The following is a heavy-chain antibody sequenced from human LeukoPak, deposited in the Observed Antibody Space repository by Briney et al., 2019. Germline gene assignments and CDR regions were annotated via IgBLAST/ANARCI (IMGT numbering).Heavy chain of an antibody. Sequence: GGSLRLSCAASGFTFDDYAMHWVRQAPGQGLELVSIISGVGCSKYYGDSVKGRFTISRDNSKYSLYLKMNSLRTEDTALYYCAKEIVQAGGWYFRVVAYYYYGMDVWGQGTTVTVSS. J-gene: IGHJ6*02. CDR2: ISGVGCSK. D-gene: IGHD6-19*01. CDR1: GFTFDDYA. V-gene: IGHV3-43*02. CDR3: AKEIVQAGGWYFRVVAYYYYGMDV.